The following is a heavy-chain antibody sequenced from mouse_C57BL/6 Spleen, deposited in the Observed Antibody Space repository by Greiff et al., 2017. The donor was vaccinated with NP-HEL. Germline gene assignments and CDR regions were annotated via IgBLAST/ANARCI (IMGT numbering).Heavy chain of an antibody. CDR3: ASRSESNEPVDYFDD. Sequence: VQLQQSGPELVKPGASVKMSCKASGYTFTDYNMHWVKQSHGKSLEWIGYINPNTGGTSYNKKFKGKATLTVNKSSSTAYMELRSLTSEDSAVYYCASRSESNEPVDYFDDWGQGTTLTVSS. D-gene: IGHD1-1*01. J-gene: IGHJ2*01. V-gene: IGHV1-22*01. CDR2: INPNTGGT. CDR1: GYTFTDYN.